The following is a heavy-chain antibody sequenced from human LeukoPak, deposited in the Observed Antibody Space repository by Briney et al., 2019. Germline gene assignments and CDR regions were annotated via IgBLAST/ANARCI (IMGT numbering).Heavy chain of an antibody. CDR2: MNPNSGNT. CDR3: ARVPRWDSGSSMDY. Sequence: VASVKVSCKASGYTFTSYDINWVRQAPGQGLEWMGWMNPNSGNTGYAQKFQGRVTMTRNTSISTAYMELSSLRSEDTAVYYCARVPRWDSGSSMDYWGQGTLVTVSS. CDR1: GYTFTSYD. D-gene: IGHD1-26*01. J-gene: IGHJ4*02. V-gene: IGHV1-8*01.